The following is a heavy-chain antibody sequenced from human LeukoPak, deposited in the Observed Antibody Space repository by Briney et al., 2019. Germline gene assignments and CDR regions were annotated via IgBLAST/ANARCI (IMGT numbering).Heavy chain of an antibody. CDR2: IRSKLHGGTT. V-gene: IGHV3-49*04. CDR1: GFNLGDYA. Sequence: PGGSLRLSCTASGFNLGDYAMSWVRQAPGKGLEWVGFIRSKLHGGTTEYAASVKDRFTISRDDSKNIAYLQMNSLKNEDTAVYYCTRDRGYSYGYGDYWGQGTLVTVSS. D-gene: IGHD5-18*01. J-gene: IGHJ4*02. CDR3: TRDRGYSYGYGDY.